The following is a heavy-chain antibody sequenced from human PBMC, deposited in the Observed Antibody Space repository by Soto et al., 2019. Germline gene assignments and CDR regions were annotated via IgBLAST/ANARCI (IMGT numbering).Heavy chain of an antibody. D-gene: IGHD3-10*01. Sequence: EVQLVESGGGLIQHGGSLRLSCAASGLTVSSNYMSWVRQAPGKGLEWLSVIYSDGTTYYGDSVKGRFTISRDNSKNTLYLQMTSLRAEKTAVYYCARAAGLYWGQGTLVSVSS. J-gene: IGHJ4*02. CDR3: ARAAGLY. V-gene: IGHV3-66*01. CDR2: IYSDGTT. CDR1: GLTVSSNY.